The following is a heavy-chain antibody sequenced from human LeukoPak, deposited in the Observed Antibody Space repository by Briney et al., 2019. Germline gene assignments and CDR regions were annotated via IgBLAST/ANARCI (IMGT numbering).Heavy chain of an antibody. CDR1: GYTFTSYD. Sequence: ASVKVSCKASGYTFTSYDINWVRQATGQGLEWMGWMNPNSGNTGYAQKFQGRVTMTRNTSISTAYMELSSLRSEDTAVYYCAKDILPLRFLFVGAFDYWGQGTLVTVSS. CDR2: MNPNSGNT. D-gene: IGHD3-3*01. J-gene: IGHJ4*02. CDR3: AKDILPLRFLFVGAFDY. V-gene: IGHV1-8*01.